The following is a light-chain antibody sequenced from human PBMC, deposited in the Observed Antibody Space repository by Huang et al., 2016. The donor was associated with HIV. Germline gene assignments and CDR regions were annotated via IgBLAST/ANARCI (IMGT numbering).Light chain of an antibody. Sequence: EIVLTQSPGTMSLSPGERATLSCRARQSVNNNFLAWYQQKPGQAPRLLIYGASSRATGVQDRFSGSGSGTDFTLTISRLEPEDFAVYYCHQYGDSRGTFGQGTKVEIK. V-gene: IGKV3-20*01. CDR1: QSVNNNF. CDR3: HQYGDSRGT. J-gene: IGKJ1*01. CDR2: GAS.